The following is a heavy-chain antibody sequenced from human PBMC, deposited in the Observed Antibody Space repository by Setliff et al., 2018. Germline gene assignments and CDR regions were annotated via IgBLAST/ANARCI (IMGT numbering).Heavy chain of an antibody. J-gene: IGHJ5*02. D-gene: IGHD6-6*01. V-gene: IGHV4-61*09. CDR1: GGSVGSDYNY. CDR3: ARGRNVAARLLDT. CDR2: IYTSGSA. Sequence: PSETLSLTCTVSGGSVGSDYNYWSWIRQPAGKELEWIGQIYTSGSAKYRPSLGSRVTISVDTSNNQVSLTLTSVTAADTAVYYCARGRNVAARLLDTWGQGTPVTVSS.